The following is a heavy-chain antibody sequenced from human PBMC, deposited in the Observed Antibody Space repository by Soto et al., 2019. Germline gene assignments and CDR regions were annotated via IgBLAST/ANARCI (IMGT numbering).Heavy chain of an antibody. D-gene: IGHD4-17*01. V-gene: IGHV3-23*01. CDR1: GFTFSSYA. J-gene: IGHJ4*02. Sequence: GESLKISCAASGFTFSSYAMSWVRQAPGKGLEWVSAISGSGGSTYYADSVKGRFTISRDNSKNTLYLQMNSLRAEDTAVYYCAKDRFIRLDYLFDYWGQGTLVTVSS. CDR2: ISGSGGST. CDR3: AKDRFIRLDYLFDY.